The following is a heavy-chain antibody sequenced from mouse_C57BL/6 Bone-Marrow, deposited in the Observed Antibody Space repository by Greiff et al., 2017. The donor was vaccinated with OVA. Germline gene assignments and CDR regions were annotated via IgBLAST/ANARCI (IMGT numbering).Heavy chain of an antibody. CDR1: GFTFSDYG. CDR2: ISSGSSTI. V-gene: IGHV5-17*01. D-gene: IGHD1-1*01. Sequence: EVKLEESGGGLVKPGGSLKLSCAASGFTFSDYGMHWVRQAPEKGLEWVAYISSGSSTIYYADTVKGRFTISRDNAKNTLFLQMTSLRSEDTAMYYCARGYYCSSWYYFDYWGQGTTLTVSS. J-gene: IGHJ2*01. CDR3: ARGYYCSSWYYFDY.